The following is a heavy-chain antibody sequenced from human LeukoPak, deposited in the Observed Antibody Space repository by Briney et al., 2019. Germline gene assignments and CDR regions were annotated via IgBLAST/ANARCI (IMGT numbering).Heavy chain of an antibody. CDR2: ISGSGGST. CDR3: AKGDDYSTRGFDY. V-gene: IGHV3-23*01. J-gene: IGHJ4*02. Sequence: GGSLRLSCAASGFTFSSYAMSWVRQAPGKGLEWVSAISGSGGSTYYADPVKGRFTISRDNSKNTLYLQMNSLRAEDTAVYYCAKGDDYSTRGFDYWGQGTLVTVSS. CDR1: GFTFSSYA. D-gene: IGHD5-24*01.